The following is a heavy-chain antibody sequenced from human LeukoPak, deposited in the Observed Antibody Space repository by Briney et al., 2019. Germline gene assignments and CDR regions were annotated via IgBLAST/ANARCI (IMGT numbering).Heavy chain of an antibody. V-gene: IGHV1-2*02. CDR1: GFSFSDHY. J-gene: IGHJ4*02. CDR2: INPNSGGT. CDR3: ARKGAYYDSSGHIDY. Sequence: GASVKVSCKASGFSFSDHYIHWVRQAPGQGLEWMGWINPNSGGTNYAQKFQGRVTMTRDTSINTAYLQWSSLKASDTAMYYCARKGAYYDSSGHIDYWGQGTLVTVSS. D-gene: IGHD3-22*01.